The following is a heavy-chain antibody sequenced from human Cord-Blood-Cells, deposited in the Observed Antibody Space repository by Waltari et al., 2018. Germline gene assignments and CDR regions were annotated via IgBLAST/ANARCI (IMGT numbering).Heavy chain of an antibody. CDR2: ISGSVGST. J-gene: IGHJ4*02. D-gene: IGHD1-1*01. CDR1: GFTFSSYA. V-gene: IGHV3-23*01. CDR3: AKGQLRQYYFDY. Sequence: EVQLLESGGDLVQPGGSLRRSCAASGFTFSSYAMSRVSQAPGKGLEWVSAISGSVGSTYYADSVKGRFTISRDNSKNTLYLQMNSLRAEDTAVYYCAKGQLRQYYFDYWGQGTLVTVSS.